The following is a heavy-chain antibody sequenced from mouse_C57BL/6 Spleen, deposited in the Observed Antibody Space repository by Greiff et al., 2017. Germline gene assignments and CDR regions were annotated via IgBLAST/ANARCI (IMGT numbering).Heavy chain of an antibody. CDR3: ARDYDGYYMAY. V-gene: IGHV1-76*01. Sequence: QVQLKESGAELVRPGASVKLSCKASGYTFTDYYINWVKQRPGQGLEWIARIYPGSGNTYYNEKFKGKATLTAEKSSSTAYMQLSSLTSEDSAVYFCARDYDGYYMAYWGQGTLVTVSA. J-gene: IGHJ3*01. CDR1: GYTFTDYY. D-gene: IGHD2-3*01. CDR2: IYPGSGNT.